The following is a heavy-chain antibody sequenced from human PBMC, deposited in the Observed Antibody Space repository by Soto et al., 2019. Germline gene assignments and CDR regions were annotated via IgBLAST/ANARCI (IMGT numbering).Heavy chain of an antibody. CDR3: ARRARGNWAFDY. CDR2: IYPGDSDT. V-gene: IGHV5-51*03. Sequence: EVHLVQSGAEMKKPGESLKISCEGSGYTFTNYWIGWVRQMPGKGLVWMGIIYPGDSDTRYSPSFQGQVTFSADKSTTSAYLQWSSLKASDTAIYFCARRARGNWAFDYWGQGTLVTVSS. J-gene: IGHJ4*02. D-gene: IGHD3-16*01. CDR1: GYTFTNYW.